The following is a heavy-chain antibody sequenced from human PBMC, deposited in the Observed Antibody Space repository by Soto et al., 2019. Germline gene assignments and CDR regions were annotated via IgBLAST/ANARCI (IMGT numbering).Heavy chain of an antibody. CDR1: GFTFSSYG. Sequence: PGGSLRLSCAASGFTFSSYGMHWVRQAPGKGLEWVAVIWYDGSNKYYADSVKGRFTISRDNSKNTLYLQMNSLRAEDTAVYYCARDLITYGMDVWGQGTTVTVSS. CDR3: ARDLITYGMDV. V-gene: IGHV3-33*01. J-gene: IGHJ6*02. CDR2: IWYDGSNK. D-gene: IGHD2-8*01.